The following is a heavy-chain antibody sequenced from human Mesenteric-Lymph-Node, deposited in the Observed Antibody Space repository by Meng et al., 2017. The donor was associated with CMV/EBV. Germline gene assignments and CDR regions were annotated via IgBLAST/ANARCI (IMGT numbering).Heavy chain of an antibody. Sequence: GESLKISCAASGFTFSSYVMSWVRLAPGKGLEWVSAVSGSGGNTYYADSVKGRHTVSRDNSRNTVYLQMNSLRAEDTAVYYCAIESRNCNGGSCYSDYWGQGTLVTVSS. J-gene: IGHJ4*02. CDR2: VSGSGGNT. D-gene: IGHD2-15*01. V-gene: IGHV3-23*01. CDR1: GFTFSSYV. CDR3: AIESRNCNGGSCYSDY.